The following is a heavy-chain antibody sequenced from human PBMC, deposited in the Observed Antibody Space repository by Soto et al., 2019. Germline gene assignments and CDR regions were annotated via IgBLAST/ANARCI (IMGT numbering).Heavy chain of an antibody. J-gene: IGHJ6*02. CDR2: ISGGGVST. CDR3: AKDGLAVPEASSYNGVDV. Sequence: DVQLLESGGGLVQPGGSLRLSCAASEFTFNSYAMSWVRQAPGKGLEWVSGISGGGVSTYYADSVKGRFTISRDNSKNTLYLQMNSLRAEDTAVYYCAKDGLAVPEASSYNGVDVWGQGTTVTVSS. CDR1: EFTFNSYA. V-gene: IGHV3-23*01. D-gene: IGHD6-19*01.